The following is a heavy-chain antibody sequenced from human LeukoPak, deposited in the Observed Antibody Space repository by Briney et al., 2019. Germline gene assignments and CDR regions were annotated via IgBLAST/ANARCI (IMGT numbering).Heavy chain of an antibody. CDR3: ARGGEQHRESRGSGSYYL. D-gene: IGHD3-10*01. Sequence: SETLSLTCAVYGGSFSGYYWSWIRQPPGKGLEWIGEINHSGSTNYNPSLKSRVTISVDTSKNQFSLKLSSVTAADTAVYYCARGGEQHRESRGSGSYYLWGQGTLVTVSS. V-gene: IGHV4-34*01. J-gene: IGHJ4*02. CDR1: GGSFSGYY. CDR2: INHSGST.